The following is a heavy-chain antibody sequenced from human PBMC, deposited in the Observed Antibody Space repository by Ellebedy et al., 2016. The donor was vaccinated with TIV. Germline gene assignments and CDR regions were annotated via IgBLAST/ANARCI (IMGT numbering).Heavy chain of an antibody. J-gene: IGHJ4*02. CDR1: GFTFSSNS. V-gene: IGHV3-66*01. Sequence: PGGSLRLSCAASGFTFSSNSMTWVRQAPGKGLEWVSVISSGGNTYYADSVRGRFTISRDNSKNTLYLQMNSLRVEDMAIYYCARGGALDYWGQGTLVTVSS. CDR3: ARGGALDY. CDR2: ISSGGNT.